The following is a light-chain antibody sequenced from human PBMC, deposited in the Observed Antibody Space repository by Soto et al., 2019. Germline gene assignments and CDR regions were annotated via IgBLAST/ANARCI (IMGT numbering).Light chain of an antibody. J-gene: IGKJ4*01. Sequence: DIQTTPSPSYLSGSVGDRITVPCQASQDIANYLKWYQQKAGRAPKFLIYDTPNLETGVPSRFSGSGSGTDFTLTISSLQPEDIATYYCQQYDNLPLTFGGGTKVDIK. V-gene: IGKV1-33*01. CDR1: QDIANY. CDR2: DTP. CDR3: QQYDNLPLT.